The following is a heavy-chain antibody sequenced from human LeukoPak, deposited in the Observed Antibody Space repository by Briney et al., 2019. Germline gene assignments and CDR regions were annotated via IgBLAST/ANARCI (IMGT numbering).Heavy chain of an antibody. CDR3: ARIQPTGGYDSSEVVYYFDY. CDR1: GYTFTSYY. CDR2: INPSGGST. D-gene: IGHD3-22*01. Sequence: EASVKVSCKASGYTFTSYYMHWVRQAPGQGLEWMGIINPSGGSTSYAQKFQGRVTMTRDMSTSTVYMELSSLRSEDTAVYYCARIQPTGGYDSSEVVYYFDYWGQGTLVTVSS. J-gene: IGHJ4*02. V-gene: IGHV1-46*01.